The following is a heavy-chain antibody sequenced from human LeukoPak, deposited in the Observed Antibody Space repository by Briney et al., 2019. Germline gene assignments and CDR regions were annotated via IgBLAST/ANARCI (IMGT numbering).Heavy chain of an antibody. CDR3: ARESNSYSSSWYFDY. Sequence: GGSLRLSCAASGFTFSSYAMSWVRQAPGKGLEWVSAISGSGGSTYYADSVKGRFTISRDNSKNTLYLQMNSLRAEDTAVYYCARESNSYSSSWYFDYWGQGTLVTVSS. V-gene: IGHV3-23*01. D-gene: IGHD6-13*01. J-gene: IGHJ4*02. CDR2: ISGSGGST. CDR1: GFTFSSYA.